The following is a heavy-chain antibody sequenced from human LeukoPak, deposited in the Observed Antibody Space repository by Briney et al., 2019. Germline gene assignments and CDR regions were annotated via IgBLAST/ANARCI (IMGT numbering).Heavy chain of an antibody. D-gene: IGHD5-18*01. CDR2: INPNRGAA. CDR3: ARDRSTLGYRQFDY. V-gene: IGHV1-2*02. Sequence: ASVKVSCKASGYTFSDYYIHWVRQAPGQGLEWMGWINPNRGAAMYAQRFQDRVTMTWDTSINTAYMDLSTLRSDDTALYHCARDRSTLGYRQFDYWGQGTLVIVSS. CDR1: GYTFSDYY. J-gene: IGHJ4*02.